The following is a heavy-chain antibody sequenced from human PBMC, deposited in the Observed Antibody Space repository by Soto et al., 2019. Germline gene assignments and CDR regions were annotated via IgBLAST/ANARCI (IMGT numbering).Heavy chain of an antibody. Sequence: QAQLQESGPGLVRPSGTLSLTSTVSRFSVTNNKYWNWVRQSPGKALAWIGELYHSGATYYNPSLSGRASTTMHKSKKQISLNLTSVTAAHTAVYYCARDSRYCTDGGCSIMRDAFDVWGQETLVTFSS. D-gene: IGHD2-15*01. CDR3: ARDSRYCTDGGCSIMRDAFDV. CDR2: LYHSGAT. V-gene: IGHV4-4*02. J-gene: IGHJ3*01. CDR1: RFSVTNNKY.